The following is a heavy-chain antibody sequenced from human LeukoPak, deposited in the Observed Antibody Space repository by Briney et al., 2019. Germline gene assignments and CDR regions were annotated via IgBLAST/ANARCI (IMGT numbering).Heavy chain of an antibody. D-gene: IGHD3-22*01. CDR3: AKDRPNYYGSNGHYYKLNGDC. CDR2: ITSSGAAT. J-gene: IGHJ4*02. V-gene: IGHV3-23*01. CDR1: GFTVSSNY. Sequence: GGSLRLSCAASGFTVSSNYMSWVRQAPGKGLEWVSSITSSGAATYYADSVKGRFTISRDNSDNTLYLQMNSLRAEDTAVYYCAKDRPNYYGSNGHYYKLNGDCWGQGTLVTVSS.